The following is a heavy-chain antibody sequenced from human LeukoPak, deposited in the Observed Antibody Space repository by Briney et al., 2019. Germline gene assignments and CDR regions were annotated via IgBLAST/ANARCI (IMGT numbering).Heavy chain of an antibody. CDR1: GYTFTGYY. V-gene: IGHV1-2*02. D-gene: IGHD1-1*01. J-gene: IGHJ4*02. CDR3: ASTNWNDDFDY. CDR2: INPNSGGT. Sequence: GASVKVSCKASGYTFTGYYMHWVRQAPGQGLEWMGWINPNSGGTNYARKFQGRVTMTRDTSISTAYMELSRLRSDDTAVYYCASTNWNDDFDYWGQGTLVTVSS.